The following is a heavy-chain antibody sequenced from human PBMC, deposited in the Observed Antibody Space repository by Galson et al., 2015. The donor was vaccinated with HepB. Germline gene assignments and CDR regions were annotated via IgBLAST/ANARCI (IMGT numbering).Heavy chain of an antibody. CDR2: TYYRSQWYN. CDR1: GDSVSSNSAA. J-gene: IGHJ4*02. D-gene: IGHD1-20*01. CDR3: ARASNWPYNWNYFDY. Sequence: CAISGDSVSSNSAAWNWIRQSPSRGLEWLGRTYYRSQWYNDYAVSVKSRITINPDTSNNQFSLQLSSVTPEDTAVYFCARASNWPYNWNYFDYWGQGTLVTVSS. V-gene: IGHV6-1*01.